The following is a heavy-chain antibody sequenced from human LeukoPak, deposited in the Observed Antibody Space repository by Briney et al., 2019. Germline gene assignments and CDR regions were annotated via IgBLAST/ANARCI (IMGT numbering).Heavy chain of an antibody. CDR3: ARDGFVYCSSTSCYPDY. CDR1: GYTFTSYG. CDR2: ISAYNGNP. D-gene: IGHD2-2*01. J-gene: IGHJ4*02. V-gene: IGHV1-18*01. Sequence: ASXKVSCKASGYTFTSYGISWVGQAPGQGGEWRGWISAYNGNPNYAQNLHGTLTMTTDPSTSTASLQLRSLTSDDPAVYYCARDGFVYCSSTSCYPDYWGQGTLVTVSS.